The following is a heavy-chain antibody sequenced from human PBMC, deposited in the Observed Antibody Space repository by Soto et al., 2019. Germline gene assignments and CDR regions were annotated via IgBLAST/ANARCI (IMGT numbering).Heavy chain of an antibody. D-gene: IGHD2-2*01. V-gene: IGHV4-30-4*01. CDR1: GAPISNANYH. CDR2: IYYSRST. J-gene: IGHJ6*02. Sequence: QTRRLPCSVAGAPISNANYHWCWIRKPHGKGLEWIGNIYYSRSTYYNPSHKSRLSISIDTSKNQFSLQVGSVTAADTAVYYCAGSSLSSMGAWGQGATDTDSS. CDR3: AGSSLSSMGA.